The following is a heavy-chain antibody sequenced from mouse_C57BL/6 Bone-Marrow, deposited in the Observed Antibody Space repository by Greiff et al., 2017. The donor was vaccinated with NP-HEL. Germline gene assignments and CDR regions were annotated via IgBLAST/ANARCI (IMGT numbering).Heavy chain of an antibody. Sequence: VQLKQSGGDLVKPGGSLKLSCAASGFTFSSYGMSWVRQTPDKRLEWVATISSGGSYTYYPDSVKGRFTISRDNAKNTLYLQMSSLKSEDTAMYYCARHGGCWDYWGQGTTLTVSS. CDR2: ISSGGSYT. CDR1: GFTFSSYG. V-gene: IGHV5-6*01. CDR3: ARHGGCWDY. J-gene: IGHJ2*01.